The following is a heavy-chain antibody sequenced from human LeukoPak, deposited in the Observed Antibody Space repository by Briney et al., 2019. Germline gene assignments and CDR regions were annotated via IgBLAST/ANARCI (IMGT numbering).Heavy chain of an antibody. V-gene: IGHV1-2*02. CDR1: GYTFTGYY. CDR3: ARGRELLFAVGYYFDY. D-gene: IGHD1-26*01. Sequence: ASVKVSCKASGYTFTGYYMHWVRQAPGQGLEWMGWINPNSGGTNYAQKFQGRVTMTRDTSISTAYMELSRLRSDDTAVYYCARGRELLFAVGYYFDYWGQGTLVTVSS. CDR2: INPNSGGT. J-gene: IGHJ4*02.